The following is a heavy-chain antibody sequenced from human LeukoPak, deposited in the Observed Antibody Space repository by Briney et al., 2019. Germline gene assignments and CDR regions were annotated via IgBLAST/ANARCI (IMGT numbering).Heavy chain of an antibody. CDR2: IMPGGSEK. V-gene: IGHV3-7*03. D-gene: IGHD3-10*01. J-gene: IGHJ6*02. CDR1: GFTISTYW. Sequence: GGSLRLSCAASGFTISTYWMSWVRQAPGKGLEWVANIMPGGSEKYYVDSVKGRFTISRDNSKNTLYLQMNSLRAEDTAVYYCASPYGSGDYYYYGMDVWGQGTTVTVSS. CDR3: ASPYGSGDYYYYGMDV.